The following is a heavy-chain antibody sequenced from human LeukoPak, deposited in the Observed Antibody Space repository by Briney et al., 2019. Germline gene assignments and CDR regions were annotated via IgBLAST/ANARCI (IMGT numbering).Heavy chain of an antibody. V-gene: IGHV3-49*04. CDR1: EFTFGDHA. Sequence: GRSLRLPCTASEFTFGDHAMSWVRQAPVKGLEWVGFIRSRAYGGTTEYAPAVKGRFLISRDDSKSIAYLHMNSLKTEDTAVYYCARGPIQQWLYNGMDVWGHGTTVSVSS. J-gene: IGHJ6*02. CDR3: ARGPIQQWLYNGMDV. D-gene: IGHD5-18*01. CDR2: IRSRAYGGTT.